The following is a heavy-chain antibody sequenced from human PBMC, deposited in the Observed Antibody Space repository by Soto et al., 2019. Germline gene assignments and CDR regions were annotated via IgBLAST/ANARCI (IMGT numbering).Heavy chain of an antibody. D-gene: IGHD3-22*01. J-gene: IGHJ4*02. Sequence: SGPTLVNPTQTLTLTCTFSGFSLSTSGVGVGWIRQPPGKALEWLALIYWDDDKRYSPSLKSRLTITKDTSKNQVVLTMTNMEPVDTATYYCARRTYYYDSSGYPQYYFDYWGQGTLVTVSS. V-gene: IGHV2-5*02. CDR1: GFSLSTSGVG. CDR2: IYWDDDK. CDR3: ARRTYYYDSSGYPQYYFDY.